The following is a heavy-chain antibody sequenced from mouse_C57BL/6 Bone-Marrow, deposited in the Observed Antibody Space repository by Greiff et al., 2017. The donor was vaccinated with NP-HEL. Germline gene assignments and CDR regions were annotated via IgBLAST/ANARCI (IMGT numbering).Heavy chain of an antibody. Sequence: LVESGAELARPGASVKLSCKASGYTFTSYGISWVKQRTGQGLEWIGEIYPRSGNTYYNEKFKGKATLTADKSSSTAYMELRSLTSEDSAVYFCARGSYYSNLAWFAYWGQGTLVTVSA. V-gene: IGHV1-81*01. CDR1: GYTFTSYG. CDR2: IYPRSGNT. D-gene: IGHD2-5*01. J-gene: IGHJ3*01. CDR3: ARGSYYSNLAWFAY.